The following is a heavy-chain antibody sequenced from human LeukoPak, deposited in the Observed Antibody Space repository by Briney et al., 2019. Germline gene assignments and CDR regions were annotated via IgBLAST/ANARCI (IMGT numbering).Heavy chain of an antibody. V-gene: IGHV3-23*01. D-gene: IGHD5-18*01. Sequence: GGSLRLSCAASGFTFSSYAMSWVRQAPGKGLEWVSAISGSGGSTYYADSVKGRFTISRDSSKNTLYLQMNSLRAEDTAVYYCAKAHGYSYGSSVSWGQGTLVTVSS. CDR1: GFTFSSYA. CDR2: ISGSGGST. CDR3: AKAHGYSYGSSVS. J-gene: IGHJ4*02.